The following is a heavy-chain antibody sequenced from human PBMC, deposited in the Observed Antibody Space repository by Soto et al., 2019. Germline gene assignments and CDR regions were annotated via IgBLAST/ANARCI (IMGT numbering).Heavy chain of an antibody. D-gene: IGHD3-22*01. Sequence: GGSLRLSCAASGFTFSNYGMHWVRQAPGKGLEWVAVISYDGSNKYYGGSVRGRFTISRDNYQNTLYLQMDSLRAEDTALYYCAKARRYHDISGYTDALDMWGQGTMVTVS. CDR1: GFTFSNYG. CDR3: AKARRYHDISGYTDALDM. V-gene: IGHV3-30*18. CDR2: ISYDGSNK. J-gene: IGHJ3*02.